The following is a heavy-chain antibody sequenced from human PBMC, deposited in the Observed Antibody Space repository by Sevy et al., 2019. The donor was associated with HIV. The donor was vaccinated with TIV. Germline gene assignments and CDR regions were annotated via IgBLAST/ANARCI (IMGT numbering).Heavy chain of an antibody. J-gene: IGHJ4*02. CDR2: IYPGDSDT. D-gene: IGHD3-16*02. CDR3: ARLTSLLSDFDY. V-gene: IGHV5-51*01. Sequence: GESLKISCKGSGYSFATNWIGWVRQMPGKGLEWIGIIYPGDSDTRYSPSLQGQVTIPANKSISTAYLQWSSLKASDTAMYYCARLTSLLSDFDYWGQGTRVTVSS. CDR1: GYSFATNW.